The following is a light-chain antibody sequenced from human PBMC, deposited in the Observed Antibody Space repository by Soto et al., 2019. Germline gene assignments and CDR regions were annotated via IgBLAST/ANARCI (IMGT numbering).Light chain of an antibody. CDR1: SGSIASNY. CDR3: QSYDSNNQV. Sequence: NFMLTQPHSVSESPGKTVTISCTRSSGSIASNYVQWYQQRPGSAPTTVIYEVNQRPSGVPYQFSGSIDSSSNSASLTISGLKTEDEADYYCQSYDSNNQVFGGGTKLTVL. J-gene: IGLJ3*02. CDR2: EVN. V-gene: IGLV6-57*04.